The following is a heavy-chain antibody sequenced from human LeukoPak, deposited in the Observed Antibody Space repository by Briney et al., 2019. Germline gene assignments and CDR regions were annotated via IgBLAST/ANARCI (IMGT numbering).Heavy chain of an antibody. J-gene: IGHJ4*02. V-gene: IGHV3-23*01. CDR1: GFTFSGYE. D-gene: IGHD2-8*01. CDR3: AKDTSIGRYCTNGVCSPFDY. Sequence: GGSLRLSCAVSGFTFSGYEMNWVRQAPGKGLEWVSAISDTGATTYDADSVKGRFTISRDNSRSTLYLQMNSLRAEETALYYCAKDTSIGRYCTNGVCSPFDYWGQGTLVTVSS. CDR2: ISDTGATT.